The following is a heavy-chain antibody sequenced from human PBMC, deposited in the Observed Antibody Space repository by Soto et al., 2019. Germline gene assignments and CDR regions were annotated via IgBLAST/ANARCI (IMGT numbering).Heavy chain of an antibody. CDR2: ISAYNGNT. J-gene: IGHJ6*02. V-gene: IGHV1-18*01. CDR3: ARERPQGIAAMVRLYYYYGMDV. D-gene: IGHD5-18*01. Sequence: ASVKVSCKASGYTFTSYGISWVRQAPGQGLEWMGWISAYNGNTNYAQKLQGRVTMTTDTSTSTAYMELRSLRSDDTAVYYCARERPQGIAAMVRLYYYYGMDVWGQGTTVTVSS. CDR1: GYTFTSYG.